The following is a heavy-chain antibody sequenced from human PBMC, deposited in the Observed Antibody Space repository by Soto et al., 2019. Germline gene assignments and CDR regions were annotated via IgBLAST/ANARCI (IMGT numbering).Heavy chain of an antibody. CDR2: IHHSGST. CDR3: ARDTGTYPYYLDY. CDR1: GDSISSGVYY. Sequence: SETLSLTCTVSGDSISSGVYYWNWIRQSPGKGLEWIGYIHHSGSTYYNPSLKSRLTISVDTSKNQISLKLNSVTAADTAVYYCARDTGTYPYYLDYWGQGTLVTVSS. V-gene: IGHV4-30-4*01. D-gene: IGHD1-26*01. J-gene: IGHJ4*02.